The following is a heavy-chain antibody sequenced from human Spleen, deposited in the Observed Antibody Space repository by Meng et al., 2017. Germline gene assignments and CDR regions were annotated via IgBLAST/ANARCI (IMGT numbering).Heavy chain of an antibody. CDR1: GGSFSDYY. V-gene: IGHV4-34*01. CDR3: ARGPTTMAHDFDY. CDR2: INHSGST. D-gene: IGHD4-11*01. Sequence: QYQQCGEGLLNPSGAMSLTVVVSGGSFSDYYWSWIRQPPGKGLEWIGEINHSGSTNYNPSLESRATISVDTSQNNLSLKLSSVTAADSAVYYCARGPTTMAHDFDYWGQGTLVTVSS. J-gene: IGHJ4*02.